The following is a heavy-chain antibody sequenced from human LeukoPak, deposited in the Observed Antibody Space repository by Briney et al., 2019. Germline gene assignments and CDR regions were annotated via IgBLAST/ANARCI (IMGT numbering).Heavy chain of an antibody. J-gene: IGHJ4*02. CDR3: ARHSDLYYYGSGSYHHYFDY. CDR1: GGSISSYY. D-gene: IGHD3-10*01. V-gene: IGHV4-59*08. Sequence: SETLSLTCTVSGGSISSYYWSWIRQPPGKGLEWIGYIYYSGSTNYNPSLKSRVTTSVDTSKNQFSLKLSSVTAADTAVYYCARHSDLYYYGSGSYHHYFDYWGQGTLVTVSS. CDR2: IYYSGST.